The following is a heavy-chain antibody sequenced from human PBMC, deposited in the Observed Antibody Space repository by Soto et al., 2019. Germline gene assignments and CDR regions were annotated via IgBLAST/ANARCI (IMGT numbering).Heavy chain of an antibody. CDR3: GGLSGYDYGPWFDP. CDR2: IYYSGST. J-gene: IGHJ5*02. V-gene: IGHV4-59*01. Sequence: QVQLQESGPGLVKPSETLSLTCTVSGGSISSYYWSWIRQPPGKGLEWIGYIYYSGSTNYNPSLKSRVPIAVDTAQDQFPLELGSVAGADTAVYYWGGLSGYDYGPWFDPWGQGTLVTVSS. CDR1: GGSISSYY. D-gene: IGHD5-12*01.